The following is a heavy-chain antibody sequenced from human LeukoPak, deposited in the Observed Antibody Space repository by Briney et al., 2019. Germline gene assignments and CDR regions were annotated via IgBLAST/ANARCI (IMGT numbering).Heavy chain of an antibody. Sequence: SETLSLTCTVSGGSISSSSYYWGWIRQPPGKGLEWIGNIYYSGSTYYNPSLKSRVTISVDTSKNQFSLKLSSVTAADTAVYYCAREGTGGTHLNWFDPWGQGTLVTVSS. CDR2: IYYSGST. J-gene: IGHJ5*02. CDR3: AREGTGGTHLNWFDP. CDR1: GGSISSSSYY. V-gene: IGHV4-39*07. D-gene: IGHD2-8*02.